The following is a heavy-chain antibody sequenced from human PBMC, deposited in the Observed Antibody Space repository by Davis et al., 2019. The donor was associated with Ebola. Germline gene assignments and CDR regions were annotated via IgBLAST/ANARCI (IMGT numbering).Heavy chain of an antibody. CDR2: ISWNSGSI. CDR3: ARFHSNS. CDR1: GFTFDDYA. D-gene: IGHD4-11*01. J-gene: IGHJ4*02. V-gene: IGHV3-9*01. Sequence: SLKISCAASGFTFDDYAMHWVRQAPGKGLEWVSGISWNSGSIGYADSVKGRFTISRDNAKNSLYLQMNSLRDEDTAVYYCARFHSNSWGQGTLVTVSS.